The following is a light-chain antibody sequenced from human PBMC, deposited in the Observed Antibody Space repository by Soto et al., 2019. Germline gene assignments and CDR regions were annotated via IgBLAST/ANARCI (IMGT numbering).Light chain of an antibody. CDR2: LAS. J-gene: IGKJ1*01. CDR3: QQYGNSPWT. CDR1: QSVSNSY. V-gene: IGKV3-20*01. Sequence: EIVLTQSPGTLSLSPGERATLSCRASQSVSNSYLAWYRQKPGQAPNLLIHLASTRATGVPDRFSGSGSGTDFTLTISRLEPEDFAVYYCQQYGNSPWTFGQGTKLEIK.